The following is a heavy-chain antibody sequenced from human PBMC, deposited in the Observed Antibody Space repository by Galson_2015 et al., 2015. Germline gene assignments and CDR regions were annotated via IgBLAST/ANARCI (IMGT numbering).Heavy chain of an antibody. CDR2: IYYNGST. J-gene: IGHJ6*01. Sequence: TLSLTCTVSGGSISRGGFYWAWIRQHPGKGLEWIGYIYYNGSTSYNPSLKSRLTISVDASKSHFSLRLSSVTAADTAVYYCARALVRGVYVDYG. V-gene: IGHV4-31*03. CDR1: GGSISRGGFY. CDR3: ARALVRGVYVDYG. D-gene: IGHD3-10*01.